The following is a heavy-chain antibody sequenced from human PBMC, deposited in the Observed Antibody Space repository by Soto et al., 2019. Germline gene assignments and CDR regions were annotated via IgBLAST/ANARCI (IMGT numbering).Heavy chain of an antibody. CDR3: ARLIGSSWLDS. V-gene: IGHV6-1*01. J-gene: IGHJ5*01. D-gene: IGHD2-2*01. Sequence: PSQTLSLTCVISGDSVSTNSATGEWIRQSPSRGLEWLGRTYYRSKWYNDYAVSVKGRITINPDTSNNQLSLQLNSVTPDDTAVYYCARLIGSSWLDSWGQGTLVTVSS. CDR1: GDSVSTNSAT. CDR2: TYYRSKWYN.